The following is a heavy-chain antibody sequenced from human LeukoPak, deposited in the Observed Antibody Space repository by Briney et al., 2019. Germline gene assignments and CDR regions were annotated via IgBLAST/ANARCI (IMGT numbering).Heavy chain of an antibody. CDR2: IYYSGST. D-gene: IGHD6-13*01. CDR3: ARDRIAAAGNVSYAFDI. J-gene: IGHJ3*02. CDR1: GGSISSYY. V-gene: IGHV4-59*01. Sequence: PSETLSLTCTVSGGSISSYYWSWIRQPPGKGLEWIGYIYYSGSTNYNPSLKSRVTISVDTSKNQFSLKLSSVTAADTAVYYCARDRIAAAGNVSYAFDIWGQGTMVTVSS.